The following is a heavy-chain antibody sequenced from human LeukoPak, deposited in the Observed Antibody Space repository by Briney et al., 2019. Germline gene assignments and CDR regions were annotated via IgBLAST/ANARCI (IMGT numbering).Heavy chain of an antibody. Sequence: ASVKVSCKASGYTFTGYYMHWVRQAPEQGLEWMEWINPNSGGTNYAQKFQGRVTMTRDTSISTGYMELSRLRSDDTAVYYCARDLGYDSSGYWYWGQGTLVTVSS. J-gene: IGHJ4*02. V-gene: IGHV1-2*02. CDR1: GYTFTGYY. D-gene: IGHD3-22*01. CDR2: INPNSGGT. CDR3: ARDLGYDSSGYWY.